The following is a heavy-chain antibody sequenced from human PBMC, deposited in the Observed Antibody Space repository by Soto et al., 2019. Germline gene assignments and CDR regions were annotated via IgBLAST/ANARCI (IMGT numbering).Heavy chain of an antibody. D-gene: IGHD3-22*01. CDR1: NASLSSFY. V-gene: IGHV4-4*07. Sequence: SETLSLTCTVSNASLSSFYWSWVRQPAGKGLEWIGRIHTRGIINYHPSLTGRVIMSVDTSKNQFFLRLSSVTAADTGVYYCARGHTARSGYYEVAWGKGIKVTVSS. CDR3: ARGHTARSGYYEVA. J-gene: IGHJ5*02. CDR2: IHTRGII.